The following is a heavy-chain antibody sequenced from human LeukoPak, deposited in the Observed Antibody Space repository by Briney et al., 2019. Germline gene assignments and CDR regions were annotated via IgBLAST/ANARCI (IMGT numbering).Heavy chain of an antibody. V-gene: IGHV3-23*01. CDR3: AKADSSGSSDVFDI. J-gene: IGHJ3*02. CDR2: ISASGGST. CDR1: GLTFSRHA. Sequence: GGSLRLSCAASGLTFSRHAMSWVRQAPGKGLEWVAGISASGGSTYYADSVKGRFTISRDNSKNTLYLQMNSLRAEDTAVYYCAKADSSGSSDVFDIWGQGTTVTVSS. D-gene: IGHD3-10*01.